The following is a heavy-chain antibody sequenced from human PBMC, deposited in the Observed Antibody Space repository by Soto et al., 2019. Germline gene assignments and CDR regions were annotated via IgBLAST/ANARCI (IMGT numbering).Heavy chain of an antibody. CDR1: GGSISSGGSY. J-gene: IGHJ4*02. Sequence: QVQLQESGPGLVKPSQTLSLTCTVSGGSISSGGSYWSWIRQHPGKGLEWIGYIYYSGSTYYNPSLKRRVTISVDTSKNQFSLKLSSVTAADTAVYYCARSGYSYGPNPLLYWGQGTLVTVSS. CDR3: ARSGYSYGPNPLLY. D-gene: IGHD5-18*01. V-gene: IGHV4-31*03. CDR2: IYYSGST.